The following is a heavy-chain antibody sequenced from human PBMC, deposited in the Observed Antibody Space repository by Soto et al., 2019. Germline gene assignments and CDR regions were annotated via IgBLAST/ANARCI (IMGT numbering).Heavy chain of an antibody. CDR1: GGSISSGGYY. CDR3: ARSTRDYYDSSGYAINWFDP. CDR2: IYYSGST. J-gene: IGHJ5*02. V-gene: IGHV4-31*03. D-gene: IGHD3-22*01. Sequence: SSETLSLTCTVSGGSISSGGYYWSWIRQHPGKGLEWIGYIYYSGSTYYNPSLKSRVTISVDTSKNQFSLKLSSVTAADTAVYYCARSTRDYYDSSGYAINWFDPWGQGTLVTVSS.